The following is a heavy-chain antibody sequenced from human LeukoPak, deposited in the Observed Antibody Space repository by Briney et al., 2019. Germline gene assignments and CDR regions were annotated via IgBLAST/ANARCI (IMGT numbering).Heavy chain of an antibody. Sequence: ASVRVSCKASGYTFIHYGISWVRQAPGQGLEWMGWISAYNGYTNYAQNLQGRVTMTTDTSTGTAYMELRSLRSDDTAVYYCARDGHRRYHYDSSGREDAFDIWGQGTMVTVSS. V-gene: IGHV1-18*01. CDR1: GYTFIHYG. J-gene: IGHJ3*02. CDR2: ISAYNGYT. CDR3: ARDGHRRYHYDSSGREDAFDI. D-gene: IGHD3-22*01.